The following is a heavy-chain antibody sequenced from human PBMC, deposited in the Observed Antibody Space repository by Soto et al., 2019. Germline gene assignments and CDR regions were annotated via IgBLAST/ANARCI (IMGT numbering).Heavy chain of an antibody. CDR3: AREGPLEAVGGDALDL. Sequence: QPGGSLRLSCVGSGFTFIDYNMNWVRQTPTKGLEWLSYASKTSRTIYYADSVNGRFTISRDNAKSSLFLQMHGLRDDDTGVYFCAREGPLEAVGGDALDLWGQGTMVTVSS. V-gene: IGHV3-48*02. CDR1: GFTFIDYN. D-gene: IGHD1-26*01. CDR2: ASKTSRTI. J-gene: IGHJ3*01.